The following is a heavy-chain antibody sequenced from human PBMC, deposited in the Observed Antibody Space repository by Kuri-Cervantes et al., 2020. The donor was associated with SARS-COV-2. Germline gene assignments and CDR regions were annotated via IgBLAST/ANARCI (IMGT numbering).Heavy chain of an antibody. J-gene: IGHJ6*03. CDR1: GYTFTSYA. D-gene: IGHD4-17*01. V-gene: IGHV1-8*03. CDR2: MNPNSGNT. CDR3: ARTLVRRGDYGYYYFYMDV. Sequence: ASVKVSCKASGYTFTSYAMHWVRQAPGQRLEWMGWMNPNSGNTGYAQKFQGRVTITRNTSISTAYMELSSLRSEDTAVYYCARTLVRRGDYGYYYFYMDVWGRGTTVTVSS.